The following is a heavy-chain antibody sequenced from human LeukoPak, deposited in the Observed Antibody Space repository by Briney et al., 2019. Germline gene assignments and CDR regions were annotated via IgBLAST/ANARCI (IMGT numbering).Heavy chain of an antibody. D-gene: IGHD1-26*01. Sequence: GGSLRLSCAASGFTFSSYEMNWVRQAPGKGLEWVSYISSSGSTIYYADSVKGRFTISRDNAKNSLYLQMNSLRAEDTALYYCARLIVGATWEYYFDYWGQGTLVTVSS. CDR3: ARLIVGATWEYYFDY. J-gene: IGHJ4*02. V-gene: IGHV3-48*03. CDR2: ISSSGSTI. CDR1: GFTFSSYE.